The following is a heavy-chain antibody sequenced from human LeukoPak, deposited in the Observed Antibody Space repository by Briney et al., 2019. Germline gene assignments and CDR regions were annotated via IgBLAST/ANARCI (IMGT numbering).Heavy chain of an antibody. CDR1: GYTSTGYY. Sequence: ASVKVSCKASGYTSTGYYMHWVRQAPGQGLEWMGWINPNSGGTNYAQKFQGRVTMTRDTSISTAYMELSRLRSDDTAVYYCARGYSNYYGMDVWGQGTTVTVSS. V-gene: IGHV1-2*02. D-gene: IGHD4-11*01. CDR2: INPNSGGT. CDR3: ARGYSNYYGMDV. J-gene: IGHJ6*02.